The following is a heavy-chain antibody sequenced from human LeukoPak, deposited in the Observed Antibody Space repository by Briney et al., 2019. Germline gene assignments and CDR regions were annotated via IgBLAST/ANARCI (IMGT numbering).Heavy chain of an antibody. CDR3: ARSSGRASLSTSDSSGYYRSYFGFDP. CDR1: GYTFTSYG. J-gene: IGHJ5*02. D-gene: IGHD3-22*01. V-gene: IGHV1-18*01. Sequence: GASVKVSCKASGYTFTSYGISWVRQAPGQGLEWMGWTSAYNDNTNYAQKLQGRVTMTTDTSTSTAYMELRSLRSDDTAVYYCARSSGRASLSTSDSSGYYRSYFGFDPWGQGTLVTVSS. CDR2: TSAYNDNT.